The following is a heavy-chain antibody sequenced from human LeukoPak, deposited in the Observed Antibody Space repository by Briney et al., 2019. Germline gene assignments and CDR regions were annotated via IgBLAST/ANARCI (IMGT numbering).Heavy chain of an antibody. V-gene: IGHV3-23*01. Sequence: SWGSLRLSCVASGFTFSSNTMSWVRQAPGKGLEWVSILSGDGTTYYADSVKGRFTISRDNSKDTLYLQMKSLRAEDTAVYYCAKGTILARRFDFWGQGTLVTVSP. CDR2: LSGDGTT. D-gene: IGHD5-12*01. CDR3: AKGTILARRFDF. CDR1: GFTFSSNT. J-gene: IGHJ4*02.